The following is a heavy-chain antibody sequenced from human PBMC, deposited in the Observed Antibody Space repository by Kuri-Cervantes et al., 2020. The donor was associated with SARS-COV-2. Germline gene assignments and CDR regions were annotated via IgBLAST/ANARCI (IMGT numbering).Heavy chain of an antibody. J-gene: IGHJ4*02. CDR1: GFSFSSYW. Sequence: GESLKISCAASGFSFSSYWMHWVRQVPSKGLEWVSSISSSSSYIYYADSVKGRFTISRDNAKNSLYLQMNSLRAEDTAVYYCASGFDYWGQGTLVTVSS. CDR2: ISSSSSYI. V-gene: IGHV3-21*01. CDR3: ASGFDY.